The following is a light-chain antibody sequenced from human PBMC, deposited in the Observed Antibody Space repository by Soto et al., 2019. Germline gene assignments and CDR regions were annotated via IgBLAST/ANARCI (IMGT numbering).Light chain of an antibody. CDR1: SSDVGGYNY. Sequence: QSVLTQPTSVSGSPGQSITISCTGTSSDVGGYNYVSWYQHHPGKAPKLMICDVSDRPSGVSNRFSGSKSGNTASLTISGLQAENEADYYCSSYTSSSTPWVFGTGTKVPV. CDR3: SSYTSSSTPWV. V-gene: IGLV2-14*03. CDR2: DVS. J-gene: IGLJ1*01.